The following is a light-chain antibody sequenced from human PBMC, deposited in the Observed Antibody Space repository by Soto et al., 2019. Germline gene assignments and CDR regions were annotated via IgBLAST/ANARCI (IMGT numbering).Light chain of an antibody. CDR1: SSDVGAYNY. V-gene: IGLV2-14*01. CDR2: DVT. CDR3: SSYTSSSTRV. J-gene: IGLJ2*01. Sequence: QAASVSGSPGQSITISCTGTSSDVGAYNYVSWYQQHPGRAPTLMIYDVTNRPSGVSNRFSGSKSGNTASLTISGLQAEDEADYYCSSYTSSSTRVFGGGTKLTVL.